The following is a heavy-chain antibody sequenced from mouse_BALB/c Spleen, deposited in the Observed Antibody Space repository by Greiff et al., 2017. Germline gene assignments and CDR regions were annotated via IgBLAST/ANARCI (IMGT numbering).Heavy chain of an antibody. CDR1: GYSFTSYW. V-gene: IGHV1-5*01. CDR3: TRTTTVVAPFDY. Sequence: VQLQQSGTVLARPGASVKMSCKASGYSFTSYWMHWVKQRPGQGLEWIGAIYPGNSDTSYNQKFKGKAKLTAFTSASTAYMELSSLTNEDSAVYYCTRTTTVVAPFDYWGQGTTLTVSS. J-gene: IGHJ2*01. D-gene: IGHD1-1*01. CDR2: IYPGNSDT.